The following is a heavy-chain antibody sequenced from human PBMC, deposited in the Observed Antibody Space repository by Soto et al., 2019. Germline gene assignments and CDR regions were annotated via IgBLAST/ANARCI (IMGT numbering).Heavy chain of an antibody. CDR2: IKSKTDGGTT. V-gene: IGHV3-15*07. J-gene: IGHJ6*02. D-gene: IGHD3-3*01. CDR3: TARIRFLGAPGYYYYYGMDV. Sequence: EVQLVESGGGLVKPGGSLRLSCAASGFTFSNAWMNWVRQAPGKGLEWVGRIKSKTDGGTTDYAAPVKGRFTISRDDSKNTLYLQMNSLKTEDTAVYYCTARIRFLGAPGYYYYYGMDVWGQGTTVTVSS. CDR1: GFTFSNAW.